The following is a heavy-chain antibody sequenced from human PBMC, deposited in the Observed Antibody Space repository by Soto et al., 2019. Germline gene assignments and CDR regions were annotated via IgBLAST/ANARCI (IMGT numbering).Heavy chain of an antibody. J-gene: IGHJ4*02. CDR2: ISYDGSNK. V-gene: IGHV3-30*03. CDR3: ARSGGSYLFGVFDY. Sequence: QVQVVESGGGVVQPGRSLRLSCEASGFTFSSYGMHWVRQAPGKGLEWVAVISYDGSNKYYTDSVKGRFTISRDNSKNTLYLQMNSLRAEDTAVYYCARSGGSYLFGVFDYWGQGTLVTVSS. D-gene: IGHD1-26*01. CDR1: GFTFSSYG.